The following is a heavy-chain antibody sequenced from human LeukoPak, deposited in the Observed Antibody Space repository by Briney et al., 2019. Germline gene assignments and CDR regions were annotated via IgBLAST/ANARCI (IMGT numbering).Heavy chain of an antibody. V-gene: IGHV1-2*06. CDR2: INPNSGGT. D-gene: IGHD1-26*01. CDR1: GYTFTGYY. CDR3: ARGKYSGSSDAFDI. J-gene: IGHJ3*02. Sequence: ASVKVSCKASGYTFTGYYMHWVRQAPGQGLEWMGRINPNSGGTNYAQKFQGRVTMTRDTSISTAYMELRRLRSDDTAVYYCARGKYSGSSDAFDIWGQGTMVTVSS.